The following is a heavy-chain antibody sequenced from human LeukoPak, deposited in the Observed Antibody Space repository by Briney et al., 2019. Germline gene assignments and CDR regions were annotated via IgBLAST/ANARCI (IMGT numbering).Heavy chain of an antibody. Sequence: EASVKVSCKASGYTFTGYYMHWVRQAPGQGLEWMGWINPNSGGTNYAQKFQGWVTMTRDTSISTAYMELSRLRSDDTAVYYCARNEENWTDAFDIWGQGTMVTVSS. D-gene: IGHD1-1*01. V-gene: IGHV1-2*04. J-gene: IGHJ3*02. CDR1: GYTFTGYY. CDR3: ARNEENWTDAFDI. CDR2: INPNSGGT.